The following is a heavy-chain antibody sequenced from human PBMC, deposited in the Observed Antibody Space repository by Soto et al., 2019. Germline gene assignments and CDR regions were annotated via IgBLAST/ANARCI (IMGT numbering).Heavy chain of an antibody. D-gene: IGHD1-26*01. V-gene: IGHV1-69*06. CDR1: GGTFSSYA. J-gene: IGHJ4*02. CDR2: IIPIFATA. CDR3: ASSRALRDCFDY. Sequence: QVQLVQSGAEVKKPGSSVKVSCKASGGTFSSYAISWVRQAPGQGLEWMGGIIPIFATANYAQKFQGRVTITADKSTSTAYLELSSLRSEDTAVYYCASSRALRDCFDYWGQGTLVTVSS.